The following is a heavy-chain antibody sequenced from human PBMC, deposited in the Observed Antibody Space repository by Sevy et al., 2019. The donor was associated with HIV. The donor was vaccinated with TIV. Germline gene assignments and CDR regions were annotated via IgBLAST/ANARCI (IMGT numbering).Heavy chain of an antibody. CDR3: VKDPHYDFFDY. CDR1: GFNFSPYG. CDR2: IGYDGNKI. V-gene: IGHV3-30*02. Sequence: GGSLRPSCAASGFNFSPYGMHWVRQAPGKGLEWVSFIGYDGNKIFYADSVRGRFTVSRDNSKNTLYLQMNSLSTEDTAVYYCVKDPHYDFFDYWGQGILVTVSS. D-gene: IGHD3-10*01. J-gene: IGHJ4*02.